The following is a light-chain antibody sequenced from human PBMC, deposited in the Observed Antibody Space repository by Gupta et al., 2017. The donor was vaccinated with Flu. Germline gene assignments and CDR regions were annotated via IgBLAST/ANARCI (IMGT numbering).Light chain of an antibody. CDR2: EVN. J-gene: IGLJ1*01. CDR1: SSDVGGYNF. Sequence: QSALTQPPSASGSPGQSVTISCTGTSSDVGGYNFVSWYQQHPGKAPKLLIYEVNKRPSGVPDRFSGSKSGNMASLTVSGLQAEDEADYYCSSYGGSDNYVFGTGTKVTVL. V-gene: IGLV2-8*01. CDR3: SSYGGSDNYV.